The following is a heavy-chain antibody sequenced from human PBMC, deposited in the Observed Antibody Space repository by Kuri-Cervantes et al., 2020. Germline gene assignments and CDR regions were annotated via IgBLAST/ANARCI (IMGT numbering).Heavy chain of an antibody. Sequence: ASVKVSCKASGYTFTGYYMHWVRQAPGQGLEWMGWINPNSGGTNYAQKFQGRVTMTRDTPISTAYMELSRLRSDDTAVYYCAKSTGGVDWFDPWGQGTLVTVSS. CDR1: GYTFTGYY. D-gene: IGHD3-3*01. CDR3: AKSTGGVDWFDP. V-gene: IGHV1-2*02. J-gene: IGHJ5*02. CDR2: INPNSGGT.